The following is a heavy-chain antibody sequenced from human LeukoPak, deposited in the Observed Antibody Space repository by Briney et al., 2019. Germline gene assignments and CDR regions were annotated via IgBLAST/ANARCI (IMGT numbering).Heavy chain of an antibody. D-gene: IGHD3-3*01. V-gene: IGHV1-69-2*01. Sequence: ASVKVSCKVSGYTFTDYYMHWVQQAPGKGLEWMGLVDPEDGETIYAEKFQGRVTITADTSTDTAYMELSSLRSEDTAMYYCATDPIRTTIFGVVIQWGQGTLVTVSS. CDR3: ATDPIRTTIFGVVIQ. J-gene: IGHJ4*02. CDR1: GYTFTDYY. CDR2: VDPEDGET.